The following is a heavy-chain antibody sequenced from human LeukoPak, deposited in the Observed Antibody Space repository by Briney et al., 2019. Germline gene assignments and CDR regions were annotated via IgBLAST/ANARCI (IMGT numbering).Heavy chain of an antibody. J-gene: IGHJ4*02. Sequence: PGGSLRLSCAASGFTFTSCAMHWVRQPPGGGVEWGSTISVSGASTYYADSVKGRFTISRDNSKNTLYLQMNSLRAEDTAVYYCARAMGPSYGVYDYWGQGTLVTVSS. V-gene: IGHV3-23*01. CDR3: ARAMGPSYGVYDY. D-gene: IGHD4-17*01. CDR2: ISVSGAST. CDR1: GFTFTSCA.